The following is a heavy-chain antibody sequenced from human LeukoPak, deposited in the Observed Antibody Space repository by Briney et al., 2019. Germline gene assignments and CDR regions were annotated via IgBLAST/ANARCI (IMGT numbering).Heavy chain of an antibody. Sequence: GGSLRLSCVASGFIFSTSGMHWVRQAPGKGLEWVAFIRHDGSNKDYGDSVKGRFTISRDNSKNTLYLQMNSLRPEDTAMYYCAKGGTVQNWFDPWGQGILVTVSS. D-gene: IGHD1-1*01. CDR1: GFIFSTSG. J-gene: IGHJ5*02. CDR3: AKGGTVQNWFDP. CDR2: IRHDGSNK. V-gene: IGHV3-30*02.